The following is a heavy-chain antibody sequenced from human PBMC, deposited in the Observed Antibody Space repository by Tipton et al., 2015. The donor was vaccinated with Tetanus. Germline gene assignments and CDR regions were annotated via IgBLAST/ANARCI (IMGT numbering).Heavy chain of an antibody. Sequence: GLVKPSETLSLTCTVSGDSISSFYWSWIRQPPGKALEWVGRIHHSGSTDYNPSLKSRITTSVDMSKNQFSLRLSSVTAADAAVYFCAKHRYTGSEGHDAFDIWGRGTVVTVSS. CDR2: IHHSGST. CDR3: AKHRYTGSEGHDAFDI. D-gene: IGHD5-12*01. V-gene: IGHV4-59*01. CDR1: GDSISSFY. J-gene: IGHJ3*02.